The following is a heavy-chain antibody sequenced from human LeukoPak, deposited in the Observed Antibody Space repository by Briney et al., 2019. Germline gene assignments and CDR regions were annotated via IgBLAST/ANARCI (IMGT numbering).Heavy chain of an antibody. V-gene: IGHV4-4*09. CDR1: GASIGSYY. J-gene: IGHJ6*03. CDR3: ARRRDETATAAGYYHMDV. CDR2: IFPSGSI. Sequence: SETLSLTCTVSGASIGSYYWSWFRRPPGKGLEWIAYIFPSGSINFNPSLKSRVSISVDGSKNNFSLGLSSVTAADTAVYYCARRRDETATAAGYYHMDVWGKGTTVTVSS. D-gene: IGHD3-22*01.